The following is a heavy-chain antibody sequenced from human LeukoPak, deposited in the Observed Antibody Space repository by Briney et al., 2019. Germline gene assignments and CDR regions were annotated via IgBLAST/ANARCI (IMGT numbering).Heavy chain of an antibody. D-gene: IGHD6-19*01. J-gene: IGHJ3*02. CDR2: IYYSGST. Sequence: SETLSLTCTVSGGSISSSSYYWGWIRQPPGKGLEWIGSIYYSGSTYYNPSLKSRVTISVDTSKNQFSLKLSSVTAADTAVYYCARAMIYRYSSGRHAFDIWGQGTMVTVSS. CDR1: GGSISSSSYY. CDR3: ARAMIYRYSSGRHAFDI. V-gene: IGHV4-39*07.